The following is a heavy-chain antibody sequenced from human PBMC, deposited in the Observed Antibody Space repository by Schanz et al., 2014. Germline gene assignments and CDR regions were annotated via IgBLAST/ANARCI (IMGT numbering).Heavy chain of an antibody. CDR3: STTPNFYASGTYSWFDP. CDR1: GFTFSSYG. D-gene: IGHD3-10*01. V-gene: IGHV3-15*01. CDR2: IKSRSDGGTT. J-gene: IGHJ5*02. Sequence: LVESGGGVVQPGRSLRLSCAASGFTFSSYGMHWVRQVPGKGLEWVGRIKSRSDGGTTDYAAPVKGRFIISRDDSRNTLYLQMSGLKTEDTAVYYCSTTPNFYASGTYSWFDPWGQGTRVTVSS.